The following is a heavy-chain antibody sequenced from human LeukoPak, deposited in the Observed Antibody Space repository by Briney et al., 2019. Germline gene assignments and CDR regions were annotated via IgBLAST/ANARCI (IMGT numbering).Heavy chain of an antibody. CDR2: INHSGST. Sequence: PSETLSLTCTVSGGSISSYYWNWIRQPPGKGLEWIGEINHSGSTNYNPSLKSRVTISVDTSKNQFSLQLNSVTPEDTAIYYCVRESAYDSGWVTRWFDPWGQGTLVTVSS. V-gene: IGHV4-34*01. D-gene: IGHD6-19*01. CDR3: VRESAYDSGWVTRWFDP. CDR1: GGSISSYY. J-gene: IGHJ5*02.